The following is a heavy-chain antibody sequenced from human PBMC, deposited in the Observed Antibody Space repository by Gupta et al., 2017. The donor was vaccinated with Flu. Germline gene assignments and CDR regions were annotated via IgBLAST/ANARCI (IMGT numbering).Heavy chain of an antibody. J-gene: IGHJ4*01. V-gene: IGHV4-39*01. CDR1: YDSISISSYY. D-gene: IGHD4-23*01. CDR3: ARHDYGGNSATSYFDF. CDR2: IYYSVDT. Sequence: ESGPGLVKPSETLSLTCTVSYDSISISSYYWGWIRQPPGKGLEWIGSIYYSVDTYYNPSLKSRVIISVDTSKNQFSLKVTSVTAADTAMYYCARHDYGGNSATSYFDFWGQGTLVTVSP.